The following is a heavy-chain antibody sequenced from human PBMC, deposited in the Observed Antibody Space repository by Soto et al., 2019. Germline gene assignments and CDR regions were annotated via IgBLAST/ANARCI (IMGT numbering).Heavy chain of an antibody. CDR2: IKQDGSEK. CDR3: ARARGPYYYDSSGYPDWFDP. D-gene: IGHD3-22*01. J-gene: IGHJ5*02. Sequence: GSLRLSCAASGFTFSSYWMSWVRQAPGKGLEWVANIKQDGSEKYYVDSVKGRFTISRDNAKNSLYLQMNSLRAEDTAVYYCARARGPYYYDSSGYPDWFDPWGQGTLVTVSS. CDR1: GFTFSSYW. V-gene: IGHV3-7*01.